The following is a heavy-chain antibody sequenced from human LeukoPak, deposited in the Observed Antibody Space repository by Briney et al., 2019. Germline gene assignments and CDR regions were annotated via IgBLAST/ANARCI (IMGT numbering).Heavy chain of an antibody. CDR3: ARDLAVAGTWWFDP. CDR2: MNPNSGGT. D-gene: IGHD6-19*01. CDR1: GYTFTIYD. J-gene: IGHJ5*02. Sequence: ASVKVSCKASGYTFTIYDINWVRQATGQGLEWMGWMNPNSGGTKYAEKFQGRVTMTRDTSISTAYMELSRLRSDDTAVYYCARDLAVAGTWWFDPWGQGTLVTVSS. V-gene: IGHV1-2*02.